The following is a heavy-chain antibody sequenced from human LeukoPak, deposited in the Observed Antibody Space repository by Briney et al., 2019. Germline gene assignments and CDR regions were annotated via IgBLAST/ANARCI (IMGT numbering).Heavy chain of an antibody. Sequence: SETLSLTCVVSGGSISSSNWWSWVRQPPGKGLGWIGEIYHSGSTVYNPSLKSRVTISIDESKNQFSLKLNSVTAADTAVYYCARDRAFHYWGQGTLVTVSS. J-gene: IGHJ4*02. CDR1: GGSISSSNW. V-gene: IGHV4-4*02. CDR3: ARDRAFHY. CDR2: IYHSGST.